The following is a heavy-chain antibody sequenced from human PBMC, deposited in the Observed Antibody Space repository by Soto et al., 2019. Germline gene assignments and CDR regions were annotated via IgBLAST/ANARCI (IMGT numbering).Heavy chain of an antibody. J-gene: IGHJ5*02. CDR2: INHSGST. CDR3: ARSPIVVAINWFDP. Sequence: ETLSLIFAVYGGSFSGYYWSLIRQPPGKGLEWIGEINHSGSTNYNPSLKSRVTISVDTSKNQFSLKLSSVTAADTAVYYCARSPIVVAINWFDPWGQGTLVTVSS. D-gene: IGHD2-2*01. CDR1: GGSFSGYY. V-gene: IGHV4-34*01.